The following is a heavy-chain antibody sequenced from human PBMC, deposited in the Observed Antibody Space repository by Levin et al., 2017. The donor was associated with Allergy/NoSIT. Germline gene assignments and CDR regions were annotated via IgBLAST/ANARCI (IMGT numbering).Heavy chain of an antibody. CDR1: GFTFDDYG. D-gene: IGHD2/OR15-2a*01. J-gene: IGHJ3*02. V-gene: IGHV3-20*01. CDR2: INWNGGST. CDR3: ARHRFTMNIHDGFDI. Sequence: SGGSLRLSCAASGFTFDDYGMSWVRQAPGKGLEWVSGINWNGGSTGYADSVKGRLTISRDNAKNSLYLQMNSLRDEDTALYHCARHRFTMNIHDGFDIWGQGTMVIVSS.